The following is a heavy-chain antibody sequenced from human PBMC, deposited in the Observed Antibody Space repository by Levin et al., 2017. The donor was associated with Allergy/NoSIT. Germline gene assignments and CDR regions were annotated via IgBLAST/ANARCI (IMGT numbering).Heavy chain of an antibody. CDR2: IYYSGST. D-gene: IGHD6-19*01. CDR1: GGSIRSSSYY. CDR3: ARQWQGSGWPFDY. Sequence: SQTLSLPCTVSGGSIRSSSYYWGWIRQPPGKGLEWIGSIYYSGSTYYNPSLKSRVTISVDTSKNQFSLKLSSVTAADTAVYYCARQWQGSGWPFDYWGQGTLVTVSS. J-gene: IGHJ4*02. V-gene: IGHV4-39*01.